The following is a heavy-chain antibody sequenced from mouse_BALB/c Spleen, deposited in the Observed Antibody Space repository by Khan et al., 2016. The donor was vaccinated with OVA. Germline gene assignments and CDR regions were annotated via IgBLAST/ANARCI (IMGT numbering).Heavy chain of an antibody. Sequence: VQLKESEPGLLKPSPSLSLTCTVTNYSITSDYAWNWIRQFPGNKLECVDFLSCSGNTNYTPSLKRRIYITQDTTKNQLFLQLNSVKIEDKATEYCARVYGGYFDDWGQGTTLTVSS. D-gene: IGHD1-1*01. V-gene: IGHV3-2*02. CDR2: LSCSGNT. CDR3: ARVYGGYFDD. CDR1: NYSITSDYA. J-gene: IGHJ2*01.